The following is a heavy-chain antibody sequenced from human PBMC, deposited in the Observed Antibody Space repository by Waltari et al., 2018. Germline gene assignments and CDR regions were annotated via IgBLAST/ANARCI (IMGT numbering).Heavy chain of an antibody. Sequence: QVQLVQSGAEVMEPGASVKVSCKASGQPYWLHWVRQAPGQGLQYMGWINPNDGGAHYVQAFQGRVTMTRDTSISTAYMELSRLTSDDTAVYYCAWIQGGFDMWGQGTMVTVSS. J-gene: IGHJ3*02. V-gene: IGHV1-2*02. CDR3: AWIQGGFDM. D-gene: IGHD5-18*01. CDR1: GQPYW. CDR2: INPNDGGA.